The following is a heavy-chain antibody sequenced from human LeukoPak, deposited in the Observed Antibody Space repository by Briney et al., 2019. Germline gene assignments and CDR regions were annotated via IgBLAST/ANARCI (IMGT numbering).Heavy chain of an antibody. D-gene: IGHD6-13*01. CDR1: GFTFSSYG. Sequence: GGSLRLSCAASGFTFSSYGMHWVRQAPGKGLEWVALIWYDGSNKYYAGSVKGRFTISRDNSKNTLYLQMNSLRAEDTAVYYCARDRQGIAAAGTSPFDPWGQGTLVTVSS. CDR2: IWYDGSNK. V-gene: IGHV3-33*01. J-gene: IGHJ5*02. CDR3: ARDRQGIAAAGTSPFDP.